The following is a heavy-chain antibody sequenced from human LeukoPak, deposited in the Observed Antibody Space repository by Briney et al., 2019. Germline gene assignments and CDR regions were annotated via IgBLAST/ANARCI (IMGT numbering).Heavy chain of an antibody. CDR2: IKSKTDGGTT. J-gene: IGHJ4*02. CDR1: GFTFSNAW. V-gene: IGHV3-15*07. Sequence: GSLRLSCAASGFTFSNAWMNWVRQAPGKGLEWVGRIKSKTDGGTTDYAAPVKGRFTISRDDSKNTLYLQMDSLKTEDTAVYYCSTTYYYDSSEGYWGQGTLVTVSS. D-gene: IGHD3-22*01. CDR3: STTYYYDSSEGY.